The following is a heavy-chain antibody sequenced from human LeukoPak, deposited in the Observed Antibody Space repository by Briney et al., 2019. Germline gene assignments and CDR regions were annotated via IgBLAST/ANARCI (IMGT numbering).Heavy chain of an antibody. CDR1: GGSFSGYY. Sequence: SETLSLTCAVYGGSFSGYYWSWIRQPPGKGLEWIGEINHSGSTNYNPSLKSRITISVDTSENRFSLKLSSVTATDTAVYYCARDCSGGSCYGAFDIWGQGTMVTVSS. V-gene: IGHV4-34*01. J-gene: IGHJ3*02. CDR3: ARDCSGGSCYGAFDI. D-gene: IGHD2-15*01. CDR2: INHSGST.